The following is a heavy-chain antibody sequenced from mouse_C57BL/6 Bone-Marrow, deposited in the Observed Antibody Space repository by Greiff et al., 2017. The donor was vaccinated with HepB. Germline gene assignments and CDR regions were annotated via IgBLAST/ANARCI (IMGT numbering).Heavy chain of an antibody. Sequence: VQLQQSVAELVRPGASVKLSCTASGFNIKNTYMHWVKQRPEQGLEWIGRIDPANGNTKYAPKFKGKATLTAEKSSSTAYMQLSSLTSEDSAVYFCARSPLETTVDYWGQGTTLTVSS. D-gene: IGHD1-1*01. CDR1: GFNIKNTY. CDR2: IDPANGNT. V-gene: IGHV14-3*01. J-gene: IGHJ2*01. CDR3: ARSPLETTVDY.